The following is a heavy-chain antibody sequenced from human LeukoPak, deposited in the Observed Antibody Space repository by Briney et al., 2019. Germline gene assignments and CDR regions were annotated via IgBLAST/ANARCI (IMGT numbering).Heavy chain of an antibody. CDR2: ISASGGST. Sequence: PGGSLRLSCAASGFTFSSYAMSWVRQAPGKGLEWVSAISASGGSTYYTDSVKGRFTISRDNSKNTLYLQMNSLRAEDTALYYCAKDIAHTMVRGVLFDYWGQGTLVTVSS. V-gene: IGHV3-23*01. D-gene: IGHD3-10*01. CDR3: AKDIAHTMVRGVLFDY. CDR1: GFTFSSYA. J-gene: IGHJ4*02.